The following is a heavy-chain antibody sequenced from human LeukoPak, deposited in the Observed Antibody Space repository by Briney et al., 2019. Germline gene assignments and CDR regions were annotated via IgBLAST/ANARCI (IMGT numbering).Heavy chain of an antibody. Sequence: ASVKVSCKASGYTFTSYDINWVRQATGQGLEWMGWMNPNSGNTGYAQKFQGRVTKTRNTTISTAYMALSSLKSEDTAVYYCASRDVYNNFDYWGQGTLVTVSS. CDR3: ASRDVYNNFDY. CDR1: GYTFTSYD. V-gene: IGHV1-8*01. CDR2: MNPNSGNT. J-gene: IGHJ4*02. D-gene: IGHD5-24*01.